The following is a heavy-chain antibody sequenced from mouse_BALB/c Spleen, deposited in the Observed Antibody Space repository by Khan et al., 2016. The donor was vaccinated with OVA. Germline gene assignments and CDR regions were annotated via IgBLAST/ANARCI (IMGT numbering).Heavy chain of an antibody. J-gene: IGHJ3*01. Sequence: VKLQESGAELMKPGASVKISCKATGYTFSSYWIEWVKQRPGHGLEWIGEILPGSGSTNYNEKFKGKATFTADTSSNTAYMQLSSLTSEDSAVYYCARSCDYARFAYWGQGTLVTVSA. CDR3: ARSCDYARFAY. CDR1: GYTFSSYW. CDR2: ILPGSGST. V-gene: IGHV1-9*01. D-gene: IGHD2-4*01.